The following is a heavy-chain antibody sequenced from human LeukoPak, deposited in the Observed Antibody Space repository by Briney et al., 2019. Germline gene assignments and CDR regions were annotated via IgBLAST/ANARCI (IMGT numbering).Heavy chain of an antibody. V-gene: IGHV3-30*02. CDR2: TQSDGTNN. J-gene: IGHJ4*02. D-gene: IGHD2-15*01. CDR1: GFVFSVYD. CDR3: AKTLRYCSGASCYFLDY. Sequence: PGGSLRLSCVTSGFVFSVYDIHWVRQPRGKGLEWVAFTQSDGTNNDYSDFLRGRFTLSRDNSRSTLYLQMNSLRTEDTAIYYCAKTLRYCSGASCYFLDYWGQGTLVTVSS.